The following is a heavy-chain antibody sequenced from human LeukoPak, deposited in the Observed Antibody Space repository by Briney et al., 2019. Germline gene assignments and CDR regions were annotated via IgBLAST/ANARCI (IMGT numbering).Heavy chain of an antibody. J-gene: IGHJ4*02. Sequence: PSETLSLTFTVSGGSINSGDYYWSWIRQHPEKGLEWIGYIYYSGTTYYNPSLKSRVTISIDTSENQFSLKLSSVTAADTAMYYCARDTRGAYFYDSSGFDFWGQGTLVTVSS. CDR2: IYYSGTT. D-gene: IGHD3-22*01. V-gene: IGHV4-31*03. CDR1: GGSINSGDYY. CDR3: ARDTRGAYFYDSSGFDF.